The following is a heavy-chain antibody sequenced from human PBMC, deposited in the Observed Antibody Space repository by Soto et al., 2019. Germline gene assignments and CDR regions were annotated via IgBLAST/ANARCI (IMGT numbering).Heavy chain of an antibody. CDR1: GGSISSYY. V-gene: IGHV4-59*01. Sequence: TSETLSLTCTFSGGSISSYYWSLIRQPPGKGLEWIGYIYYSGSTNYNPSLKSRVTISVDTSKNQFSLKLSSVTAADTAVYYCARLRWGDAFDIWGQGTMVTVSS. CDR3: ARLRWGDAFDI. J-gene: IGHJ3*02. CDR2: IYYSGST. D-gene: IGHD4-17*01.